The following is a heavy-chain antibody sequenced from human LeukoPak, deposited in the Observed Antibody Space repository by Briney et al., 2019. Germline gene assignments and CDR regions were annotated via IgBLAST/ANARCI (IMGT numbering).Heavy chain of an antibody. CDR1: GFTFSSYA. CDR3: AREMETRSYERGAHAFDI. V-gene: IGHV3-23*01. J-gene: IGHJ3*02. Sequence: GGSLRLSCAASGFTFSSYAMSWVRQAPGKGLEWVSTVSGNGGSTYYADSVKGRFTISRDNSKNTLYLQMNSLRAEDTAVYYCAREMETRSYERGAHAFDIWGQGTMVTVSS. D-gene: IGHD1-26*01. CDR2: VSGNGGST.